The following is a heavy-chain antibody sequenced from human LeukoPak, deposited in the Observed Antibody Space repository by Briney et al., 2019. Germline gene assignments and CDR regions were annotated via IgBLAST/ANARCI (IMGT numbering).Heavy chain of an antibody. J-gene: IGHJ4*02. V-gene: IGHV3-53*05. D-gene: IGHD1-26*01. Sequence: PGGSLRLSCAASGFNVIGNDMSWVRQAPGEGLEWVSLIYAGGSGSAFYADSVKGRFTGSRDDSKNALDLQMNSLKPDDTAVYYCLRQGVGSPPRWGQGTLVTVSS. CDR2: IYAGGSGSA. CDR3: LRQGVGSPPR. CDR1: GFNVIGND.